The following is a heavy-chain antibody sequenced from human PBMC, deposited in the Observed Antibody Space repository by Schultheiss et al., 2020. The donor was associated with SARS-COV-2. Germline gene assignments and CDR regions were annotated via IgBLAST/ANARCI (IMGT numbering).Heavy chain of an antibody. CDR1: GFTFSSYW. CDR3: ARDTSSGYNWFDP. CDR2: IWYDGSNK. J-gene: IGHJ5*02. Sequence: GGSLRLSCAASGFTFSSYWMSWVRQAPGKGLEWVAVIWYDGSNKYYADSVKGRFTISRDNSKNTLYVQMNSLRAEDTAVYYCARDTSSGYNWFDPWGQGTLVTVSS. V-gene: IGHV3-33*08. D-gene: IGHD3-22*01.